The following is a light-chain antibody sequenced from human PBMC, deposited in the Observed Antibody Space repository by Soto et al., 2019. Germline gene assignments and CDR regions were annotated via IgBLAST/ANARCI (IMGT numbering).Light chain of an antibody. V-gene: IGLV2-14*01. J-gene: IGLJ2*01. CDR3: SSYTSSSSVV. CDR2: DVN. Sequence: QSVLTQPASVSGSPGQSITISCTGTSSDVGGYNYVSWYPQHPGKAPKVIIYDVNNRPSGVSNRFSGSKSGNTASLTISGLQDEDEADYYCSSYTSSSSVVFGGGTKLTVL. CDR1: SSDVGGYNY.